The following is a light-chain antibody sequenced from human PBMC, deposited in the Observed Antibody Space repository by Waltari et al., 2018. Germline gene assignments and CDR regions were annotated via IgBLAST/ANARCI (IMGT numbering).Light chain of an antibody. Sequence: QSALTQPASVSGSPGQSITISCTGTSSDVGAYDNVYWYQQHPGQAPKPVIYEVTNRPSGVSNRFSGSQSGNTAYLTISGLQAEDEADYYCSSYRGSFTLVFGGGTKVTVL. J-gene: IGLJ3*02. CDR1: SSDVGAYDN. CDR2: EVT. V-gene: IGLV2-14*01. CDR3: SSYRGSFTLV.